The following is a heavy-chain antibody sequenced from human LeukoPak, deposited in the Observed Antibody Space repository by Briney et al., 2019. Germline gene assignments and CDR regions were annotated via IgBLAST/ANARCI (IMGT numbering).Heavy chain of an antibody. CDR1: GFTFSSYG. V-gene: IGHV3-30*19. J-gene: IGHJ1*01. D-gene: IGHD3-22*01. CDR2: ISSDGNNK. CDR3: VRDSFNYYENNGYQNFQH. Sequence: PGGSLRLSCAASGFTFSSYGMHWVRQAPGKGLECVAVISSDGNNKYYADSVKGRFTISRDNSKNTLYLQMNSLRAEDTALYYCVRDSFNYYENNGYQNFQHWGQGTLVTVSS.